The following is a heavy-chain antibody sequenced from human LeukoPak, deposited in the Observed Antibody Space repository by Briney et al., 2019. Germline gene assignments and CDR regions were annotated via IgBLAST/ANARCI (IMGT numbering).Heavy chain of an antibody. CDR2: ISEYNGNT. D-gene: IGHD3-3*01. Sequence: ASVKVSCKASGYTFASYGISWVRQAPGQGLEWVGWISEYNGNTNYAQMFQGRVTMTTDTSTSTAYMELRSLRSDDTAVYYCARAFGFWNGFYRNYYGMDVWGQGTTVTVSS. V-gene: IGHV1-18*01. J-gene: IGHJ6*02. CDR3: ARAFGFWNGFYRNYYGMDV. CDR1: GYTFASYG.